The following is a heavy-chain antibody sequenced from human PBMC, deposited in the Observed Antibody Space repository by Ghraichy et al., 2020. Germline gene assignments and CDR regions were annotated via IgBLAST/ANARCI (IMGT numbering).Heavy chain of an antibody. V-gene: IGHV4-31*03. CDR2: ISYSGST. Sequence: SETLSLTCTVSGGSISSGGFYWSWIRQHPGKGLEWIAYISYSGSTYYNPSLKSRVTISLDTSKNQFSLKLTSVTAADTAVYYCARVVNNFDPWGQGTLVTVSS. CDR3: ARVVNNFDP. CDR1: GGSISSGGFY. J-gene: IGHJ5*02.